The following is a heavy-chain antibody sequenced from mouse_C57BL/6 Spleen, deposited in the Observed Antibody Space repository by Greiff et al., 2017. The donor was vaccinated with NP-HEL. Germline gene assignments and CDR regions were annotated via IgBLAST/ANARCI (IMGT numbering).Heavy chain of an antibody. V-gene: IGHV1-80*01. CDR3: ANIYYGYDEGFAY. Sequence: VQLQQSGAELVKPGASVKISCKASGYAFSSYWMNWVKQRPGKGLEWIGQIYPGDGDTNYNGKFKGKATLTADKSSSTAYMQLSSLTSEDSAVYFCANIYYGYDEGFAYWGQGTLVTVSA. J-gene: IGHJ3*01. CDR1: GYAFSSYW. CDR2: IYPGDGDT. D-gene: IGHD2-2*01.